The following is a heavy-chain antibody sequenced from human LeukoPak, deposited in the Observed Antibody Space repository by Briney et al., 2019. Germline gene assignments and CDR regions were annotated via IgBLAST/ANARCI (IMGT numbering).Heavy chain of an antibody. V-gene: IGHV4-38-2*02. CDR2: IHHSGRT. J-gene: IGHJ4*02. CDR1: GYSISRGYY. Sequence: PSETLSLTCDVSGYSISRGYYWGWVRQSPGKGLEWIAIIHHSGRTYYNPSLKSRVTISVDMSKNQISLKLTSVTAADTAVYHCTRETIRFCSDTDCLQGEFWGQGALVTVSS. CDR3: TRETIRFCSDTDCLQGEF. D-gene: IGHD2-15*01.